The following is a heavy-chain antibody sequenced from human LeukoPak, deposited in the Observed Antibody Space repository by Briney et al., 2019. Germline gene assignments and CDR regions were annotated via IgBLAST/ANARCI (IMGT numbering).Heavy chain of an antibody. CDR2: IYYSGST. CDR3: ARVGSSSSFGY. CDR1: GGPISSYY. D-gene: IGHD6-6*01. J-gene: IGHJ4*02. Sequence: SETLSLTCTVSGGPISSYYWSWIRQPPGKGLEWIGYIYYSGSTNYNPALKSRVTISVDTSKNQFSLKLSSVTAADTAVYYCARVGSSSSFGYWGQGTLVTVSS. V-gene: IGHV4-59*01.